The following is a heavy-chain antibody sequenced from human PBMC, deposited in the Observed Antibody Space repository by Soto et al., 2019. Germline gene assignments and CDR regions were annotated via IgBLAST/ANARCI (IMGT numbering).Heavy chain of an antibody. J-gene: IGHJ5*02. D-gene: IGHD5-18*01. CDR3: ARGRGYSYGLDP. CDR1: GDSISSNTNY. Sequence: QVQLQESGPGLVKPSQTLSLTCTVSGDSISSNTNYWSWIRQPPGEGLEWIGFISYSGTTSYSPSLKSRVARSLDTSKNQFSLSLGSVTATDTAVYYCARGRGYSYGLDPWGQGTLVPVSS. V-gene: IGHV4-30-4*01. CDR2: ISYSGTT.